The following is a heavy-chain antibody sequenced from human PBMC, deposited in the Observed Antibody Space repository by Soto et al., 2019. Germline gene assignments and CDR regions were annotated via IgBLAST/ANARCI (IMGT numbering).Heavy chain of an antibody. CDR3: AKGRGEMNWANYYGLDV. Sequence: EVHLVESGGGLVQPGRSLRLSCAASGFTFDDYAMHWVRQAPGKGLEWVSGISWNSGNIGYADSVKGRFTISRDNGDNTLSLQMDNLRTEDTATYFCAKGRGEMNWANYYGLDVWGQGTTVTVSS. J-gene: IGHJ6*02. CDR2: ISWNSGNI. CDR1: GFTFDDYA. V-gene: IGHV3-9*01. D-gene: IGHD7-27*01.